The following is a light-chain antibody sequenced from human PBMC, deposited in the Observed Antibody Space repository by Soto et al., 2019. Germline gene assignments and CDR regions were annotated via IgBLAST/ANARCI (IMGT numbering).Light chain of an antibody. V-gene: IGLV2-14*03. CDR3: RSYTSSTTVV. CDR1: SSRVGGHNL. J-gene: IGLJ1*01. Sequence: QGAPSPPGAVCWSRRDLNAFAYTGTSSRVGGHNLVSEYQELPGKAHNLMRYEVRSRDSGVSNRCSGSKSGNTASLTISGLLPEDVADYYCRSYTSSTTVVFGPGTKVTVL. CDR2: EVR.